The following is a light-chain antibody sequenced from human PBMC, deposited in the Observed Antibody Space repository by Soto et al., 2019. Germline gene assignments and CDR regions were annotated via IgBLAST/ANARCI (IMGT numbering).Light chain of an antibody. Sequence: EIVMTQSPATLSVSPEERATLSCRASQSVSSYLAWYQQKPGQAPRLLIYDASNRATGIPARFSGSGSGTDFTLTISSLEPEDFAVYYCQQRSNWPRAFGQGRRLEI. CDR1: QSVSSY. V-gene: IGKV3-11*01. CDR3: QQRSNWPRA. CDR2: DAS. J-gene: IGKJ5*01.